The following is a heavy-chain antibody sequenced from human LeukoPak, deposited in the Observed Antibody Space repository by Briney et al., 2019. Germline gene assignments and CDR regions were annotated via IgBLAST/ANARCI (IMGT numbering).Heavy chain of an antibody. CDR2: INPNSGGT. J-gene: IGHJ2*01. CDR3: ARDSSGSYFKSSWYFDL. CDR1: GYTFTGYY. V-gene: IGHV1-2*02. Sequence: ASVKVSCKSSGYTFTGYYMHWVRQAPGQGLEWMGWINPNSGGTNYAQKFQGRVTMTRDTSISTAYMELSRLRSDDTAVYYCARDSSGSYFKSSWYFDLWGRGTLVTVSS. D-gene: IGHD3-22*01.